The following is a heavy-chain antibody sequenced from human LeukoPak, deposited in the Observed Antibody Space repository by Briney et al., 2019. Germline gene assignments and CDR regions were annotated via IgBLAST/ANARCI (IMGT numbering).Heavy chain of an antibody. CDR3: ARIRGDYYLDY. D-gene: IGHD3-16*01. V-gene: IGHV3-7*01. CDR1: GFTFNNHW. J-gene: IGHJ4*02. Sequence: GGSLRLSCVVSGFTFNNHWMTWVRQAPGKGLEWVANIKQAGSENSYVDSVKGRFTISRDNAKNSLYLQINSLRAEDTAVYYCARIRGDYYLDYWGQGTLVSVSS. CDR2: IKQAGSEN.